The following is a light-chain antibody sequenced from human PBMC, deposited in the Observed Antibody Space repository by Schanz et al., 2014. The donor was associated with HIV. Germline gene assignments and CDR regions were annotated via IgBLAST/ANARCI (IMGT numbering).Light chain of an antibody. CDR3: GTWDSTLSAAV. CDR2: DNN. Sequence: QSVLTQPPSASGTPGQRVTISCSGSSSNIGSNYVYWYQQLPGTAPKLLIYDNNKRPSGIPDRFSGSKSGTSATLGITGLQTGDEADYYCGTWDSTLSAAVFGGGTKLTVL. CDR1: SSNIGSNY. V-gene: IGLV1-51*01. J-gene: IGLJ3*02.